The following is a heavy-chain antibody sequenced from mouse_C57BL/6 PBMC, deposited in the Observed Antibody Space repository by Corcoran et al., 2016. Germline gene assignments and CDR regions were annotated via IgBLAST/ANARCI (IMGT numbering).Heavy chain of an antibody. CDR2: IYWDDDK. J-gene: IGHJ3*01. Sequence: QVTLKESGPGILQSSQTLSLTCSFSGFSLSTSGMGVSWIRQPSGKGLEWLAHIYWDDDKRYNPSLKSRLTISKDTSRNQVFLKITSVDTADTATYYCARRNEMDGNYAWFAYWGQGTLVTVSA. CDR3: ARRNEMDGNYAWFAY. CDR1: GFSLSTSGMG. V-gene: IGHV8-12*01. D-gene: IGHD2-1*01.